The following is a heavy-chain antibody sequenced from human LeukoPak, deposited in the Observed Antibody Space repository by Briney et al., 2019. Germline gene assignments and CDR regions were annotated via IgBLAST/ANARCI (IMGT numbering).Heavy chain of an antibody. CDR3: ARVEQVCGGDCNDAFDI. CDR1: GGSISSYY. J-gene: IGHJ3*02. D-gene: IGHD2-21*02. CDR2: IYYSGST. Sequence: SETLSLTCTVPGGSISSYYWSWIRQPPGKGLEWIGYIYYSGSTNYNPSLKSRVTISVDTSKNQFSLKLSSVTAADTAVYYCARVEQVCGGDCNDAFDIWGQGTMVTVSS. V-gene: IGHV4-59*01.